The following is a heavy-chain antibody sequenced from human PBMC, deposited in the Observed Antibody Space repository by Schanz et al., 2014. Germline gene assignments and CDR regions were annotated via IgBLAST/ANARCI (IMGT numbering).Heavy chain of an antibody. V-gene: IGHV3-21*01. CDR2: ISSSSSYI. Sequence: DVQLLESGGGLVQPGGSLRLSCAASGFTFSSYAMSWVRQAPGKGLEWVSSISSSSSYIYYADSVKGRFTISRDNAKNSLYLQMNSLRAGDTAVYYCARGTDWNLHYWGQGALVTVSS. CDR3: ARGTDWNLHY. D-gene: IGHD1-1*01. CDR1: GFTFSSYA. J-gene: IGHJ4*02.